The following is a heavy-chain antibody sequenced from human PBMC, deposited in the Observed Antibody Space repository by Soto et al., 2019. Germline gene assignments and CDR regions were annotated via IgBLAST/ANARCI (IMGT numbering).Heavy chain of an antibody. J-gene: IGHJ5*02. CDR3: ARGGADCSDGKCPPNWLDP. CDR2: ISAYNGNT. D-gene: IGHD2-15*01. CDR1: GYTFTSYG. V-gene: IGHV1-18*01. Sequence: ASVKVSCKASGYTFTSYGISWVRQAPGQGLEWMGWISAYNGNTKYAQKLQGRVTMTTDTSTTTAYMELRSLRSDDTAVYYCARGGADCSDGKCPPNWLDPWGQGTLVTVSS.